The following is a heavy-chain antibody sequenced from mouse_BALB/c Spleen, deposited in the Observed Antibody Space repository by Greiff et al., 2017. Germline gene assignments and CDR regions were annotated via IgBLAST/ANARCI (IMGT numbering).Heavy chain of an antibody. CDR2: ISYDGSN. D-gene: IGHD1-1*01. CDR1: GYSITSGYY. V-gene: IGHV3-6*02. Sequence: EVKLMESGPGLVKPSQSLSLTCSVTGYSITSGYYWNWIRQFPGNKLEWMGYISYDGSNNYNPSLKNRISITRDTSKNQFFLKLNSVTTEDTATYYCARGGIYYYGSSYVDWYFDVWGAGTTVTVSS. CDR3: ARGGIYYYGSSYVDWYFDV. J-gene: IGHJ1*01.